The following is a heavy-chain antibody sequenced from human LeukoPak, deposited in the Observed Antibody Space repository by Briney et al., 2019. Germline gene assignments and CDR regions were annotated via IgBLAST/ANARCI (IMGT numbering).Heavy chain of an antibody. CDR3: ARSDFWSGYYTTKYNWFDP. Sequence: GESLKISCKGSGYSFTSYWIGWVRQMPGKGLEWMGIIYPGDSDTRYSPSFQGQVTISADKSISTAYLQWSSLKASDTVMYYCARSDFWSGYYTTKYNWFDPWGQGTLVTVSS. D-gene: IGHD3-3*01. V-gene: IGHV5-51*01. CDR1: GYSFTSYW. CDR2: IYPGDSDT. J-gene: IGHJ5*02.